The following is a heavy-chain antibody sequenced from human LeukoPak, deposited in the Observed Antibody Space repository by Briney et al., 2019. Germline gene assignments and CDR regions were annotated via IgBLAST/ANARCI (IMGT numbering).Heavy chain of an antibody. CDR1: GFTFSSHA. CDR3: AKDTPAPQTSRKFDY. V-gene: IGHV3-23*01. CDR2: ISGSGGST. J-gene: IGHJ4*02. D-gene: IGHD2-2*01. Sequence: PGGSLRLSCAASGFTFSSHAMSWVRQALGKGLEWVSAISGSGGSTYYAESVKGRFTISRDNSKNTLSLQMNSLRAEDTAVYYCAKDTPAPQTSRKFDYWGQGTLVTAS.